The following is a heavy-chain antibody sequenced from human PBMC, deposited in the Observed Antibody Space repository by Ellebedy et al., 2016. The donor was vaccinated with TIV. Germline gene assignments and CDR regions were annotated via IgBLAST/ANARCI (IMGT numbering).Heavy chain of an antibody. CDR2: LYPSGTT. V-gene: IGHV4-4*07. J-gene: IGHJ5*01. Sequence: PSETLSLTCTVSGVSITSHFWTWIRQPAGKGLEWIGRLYPSGTTNYNPSLKSRVIMSRDTSKDQFSLKLSSVTAADTAVYYCARNPPTYNWVDSWGQGTLVTVSS. CDR1: GVSITSHF. CDR3: ARNPPTYNWVDS.